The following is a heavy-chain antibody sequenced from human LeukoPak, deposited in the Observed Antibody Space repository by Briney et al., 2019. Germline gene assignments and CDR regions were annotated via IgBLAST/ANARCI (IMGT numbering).Heavy chain of an antibody. V-gene: IGHV3-7*03. CDR2: INHNGNVN. D-gene: IGHD2-8*01. CDR3: AREGGYCTNGVCPETYFDY. CDR1: GFTFSSYW. Sequence: PGGSLRLSCAASGFTFSSYWMNWARQAPGKGLEWVASINHNGNVNYYVDSVKGRFTISRDNSKNTLYLQMNSLRAEDTAVYYCAREGGYCTNGVCPETYFDYWGQGTLVTVSS. J-gene: IGHJ4*02.